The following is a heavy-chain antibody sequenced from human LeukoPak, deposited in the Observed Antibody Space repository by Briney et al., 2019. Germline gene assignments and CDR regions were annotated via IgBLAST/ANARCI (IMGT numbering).Heavy chain of an antibody. Sequence: HPGGSLRLSCAASGFTFSSYGMHWVRQAPGKGLEWVAVISYDGSNKYYADSVKGRFTISRDNSKNTLYLQMNSLRAEDTAVYYCARDRGVTTLWLYNMDVWGKGTTVTVSS. CDR2: ISYDGSNK. J-gene: IGHJ6*03. CDR3: ARDRGVTTLWLYNMDV. CDR1: GFTFSSYG. V-gene: IGHV3-30*03. D-gene: IGHD3-10*01.